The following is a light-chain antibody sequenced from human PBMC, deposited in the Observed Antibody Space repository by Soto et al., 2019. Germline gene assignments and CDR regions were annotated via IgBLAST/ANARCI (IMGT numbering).Light chain of an antibody. J-gene: IGKJ1*01. Sequence: ETVMTHSPATLSVSPCGRATLSFRASQSISDTLAWYQQKPGQAPRLLIHGASTRATGFPARFSGSGSGTDFTLTISSLQSEDIAIYYCQQYNNWPWTFGQGTKVDIK. V-gene: IGKV3-15*01. CDR3: QQYNNWPWT. CDR2: GAS. CDR1: QSISDT.